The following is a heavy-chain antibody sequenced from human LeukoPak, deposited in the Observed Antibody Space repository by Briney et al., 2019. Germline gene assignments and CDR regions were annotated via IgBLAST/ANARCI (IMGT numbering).Heavy chain of an antibody. V-gene: IGHV3-53*01. J-gene: IGHJ6*02. Sequence: GGSLRLSCAASGFPDSSNYMNCVREAPGKGLEWVSIIYCEGSTIYADPSKGRFTISRNNSNTTLYLQMNSLRADDTAVYYCARDQESDYYTPYGMDVWGQGTTVTVSS. CDR3: ARDQESDYYTPYGMDV. CDR1: GFPDSSNY. CDR2: IYCEGST. D-gene: IGHD3-3*01.